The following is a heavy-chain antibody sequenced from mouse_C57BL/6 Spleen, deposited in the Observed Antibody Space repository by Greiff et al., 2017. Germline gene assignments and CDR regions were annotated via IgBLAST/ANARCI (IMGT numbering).Heavy chain of an antibody. CDR2: IRLKSDNYAT. Sequence: EVKVEESGGGLVQPGGSMKLSCVASGFTFSNYWMNWVRQSPEKGLEWVAQIRLKSDNYATHYAESVKGRFTISRDDSKSSVYLQMNNLRAEDTGIYYCTSYDGPYWGQGTTLTVSS. CDR3: TSYDGPY. J-gene: IGHJ2*01. D-gene: IGHD2-3*01. CDR1: GFTFSNYW. V-gene: IGHV6-3*01.